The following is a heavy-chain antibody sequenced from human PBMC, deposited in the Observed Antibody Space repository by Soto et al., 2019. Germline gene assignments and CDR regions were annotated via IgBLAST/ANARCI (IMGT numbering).Heavy chain of an antibody. CDR3: AKDRRQLGFDY. Sequence: GGSLRLSCAASGFTFSSYGMHWVRQAPGKGLEWVAVISYDGSNKYYADSVKGRFTISRDNSKNTLYLQMNSLRAEDTAVYYCAKDRRQLGFDYWGQGTLVTVSS. D-gene: IGHD6-6*01. CDR1: GFTFSSYG. V-gene: IGHV3-30*18. J-gene: IGHJ4*02. CDR2: ISYDGSNK.